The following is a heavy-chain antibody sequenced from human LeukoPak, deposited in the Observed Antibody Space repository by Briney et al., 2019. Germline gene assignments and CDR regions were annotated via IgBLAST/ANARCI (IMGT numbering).Heavy chain of an antibody. V-gene: IGHV1-8*01. D-gene: IGHD4-11*01. CDR1: GYTFTSYD. CDR2: MNPNSGNT. Sequence: ASVKVSCKASGYTFTSYDINWVRQATGQGLEWMGWMNPNSGNTGYAQKFQGRVTMTRNTSISTAYMELSSLRSEDTAVYYCARAAYSNFRYYYYMDVWGKGTTVTVSS. J-gene: IGHJ6*03. CDR3: ARAAYSNFRYYYYMDV.